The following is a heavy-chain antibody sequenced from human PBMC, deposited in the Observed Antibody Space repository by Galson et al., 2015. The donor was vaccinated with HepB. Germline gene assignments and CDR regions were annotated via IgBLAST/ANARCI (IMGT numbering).Heavy chain of an antibody. Sequence: ETLSLTCAVSGGSISSSNWWSWVRQPPGKGLEWIGEIYHSGSTNYNPSLKSRVTISVDKSKNQFSLKLSSVTAADTAVYYCASSVLLWFGEFRRAHYYYGMDVWGQGTTVTVSS. CDR3: ASSVLLWFGEFRRAHYYYGMDV. V-gene: IGHV4-4*02. D-gene: IGHD3-10*01. J-gene: IGHJ6*02. CDR1: GGSISSSNW. CDR2: IYHSGST.